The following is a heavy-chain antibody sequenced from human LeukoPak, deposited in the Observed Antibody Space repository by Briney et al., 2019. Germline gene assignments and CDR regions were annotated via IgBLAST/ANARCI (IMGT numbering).Heavy chain of an antibody. V-gene: IGHV3-48*04. CDR2: ISSSGSTI. CDR1: GFTFSSDS. Sequence: GGSLRLSCAASGFTFSSDSMNWVRQGPGKGLEWVSYISSSGSTIYYADSVKGRFTISRDNAKNSLYLQMNSLRAEDTAVYYCARGYYYDSSGRYPPGYWGQGTLVTVSS. CDR3: ARGYYYDSSGRYPPGY. D-gene: IGHD3-22*01. J-gene: IGHJ4*02.